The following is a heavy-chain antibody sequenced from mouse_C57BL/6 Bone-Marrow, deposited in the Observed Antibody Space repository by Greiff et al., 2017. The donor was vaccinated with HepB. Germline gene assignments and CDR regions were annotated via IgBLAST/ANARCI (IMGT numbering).Heavy chain of an antibody. V-gene: IGHV5-4*03. CDR2: ISDGGSYT. Sequence: EVNLVESGGGLVKPGGSLKLSCAASGFTFSSYAMSWVRQTPEKRLEWVATISDGGSYTYYPDNVKGRFTISRDNAKNNLYLQMSHLKSEDTAMYYCARLVRFAYWGQGTLVTVSA. CDR3: ARLVRFAY. J-gene: IGHJ3*01. D-gene: IGHD3-1*01. CDR1: GFTFSSYA.